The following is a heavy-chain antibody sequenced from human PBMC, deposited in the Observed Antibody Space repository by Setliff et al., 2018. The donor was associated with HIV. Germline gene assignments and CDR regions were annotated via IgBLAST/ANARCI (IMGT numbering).Heavy chain of an antibody. D-gene: IGHD1-26*01. CDR2: THASGTT. CDR3: ARQPATGTSATFDS. CDR1: GGSISGDF. J-gene: IGHJ4*02. V-gene: IGHV4-4*07. Sequence: SETLSLTCTVSGGSISGDFWTWIRQPAWEGLEWIGRTHASGTTQCEPSLKNRCSMSIDTSKNQFSLKLSSVTAAATSVYYCARQPATGTSATFDSWGQGSLVTVSS.